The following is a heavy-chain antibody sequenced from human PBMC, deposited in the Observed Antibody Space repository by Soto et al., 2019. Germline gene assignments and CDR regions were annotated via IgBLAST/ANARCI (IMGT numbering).Heavy chain of an antibody. J-gene: IGHJ4*02. CDR3: TRDSSYYGAGRGVLDY. CDR1: GFNVSDNY. Sequence: EVQLVESGGRLIQPGESLTLSCAVSGFNVSDNYMSWVRQAPGKAPEWVSVIYSGGKTDYAESVRGRFIVSRDTSKNMVYLQMNSLRAEDTATYYCTRDSSYYGAGRGVLDYWGQGTPVTVSS. D-gene: IGHD3-10*01. CDR2: IYSGGKT. V-gene: IGHV3-66*01.